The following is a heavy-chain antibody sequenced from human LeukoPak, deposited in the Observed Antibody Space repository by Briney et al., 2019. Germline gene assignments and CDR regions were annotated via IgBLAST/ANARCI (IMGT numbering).Heavy chain of an antibody. J-gene: IGHJ4*02. CDR2: ITSGGRT. V-gene: IGHV3-23*01. CDR1: GFTFSTYA. Sequence: GGSPRLSCAASGFTFSTYAMNWVRQAPGKGLEWVSGITSGGRTYYADSVKGRFTISRDNAKNSLYLQMNSLRAEDTAVYYCARDERGYSYGYYFDYWGQGTLVTVSS. CDR3: ARDERGYSYGYYFDY. D-gene: IGHD5-18*01.